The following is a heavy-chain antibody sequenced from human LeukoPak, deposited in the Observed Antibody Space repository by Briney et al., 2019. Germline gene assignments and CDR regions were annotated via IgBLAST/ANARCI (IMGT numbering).Heavy chain of an antibody. CDR3: ARSPAHYCSGGSCDTHFDY. J-gene: IGHJ4*02. V-gene: IGHV4-30-2*01. Sequence: PSGTLSLTCAVSGGSISSGGYSWSWIRQPPGKGLEWIGYIYHSGSTYYNPSLKSRVTISVDRSKNQFSLKLSSVTAADTAVYYCARSPAHYCSGGSCDTHFDYWGQGTLVTVSS. D-gene: IGHD2-15*01. CDR2: IYHSGST. CDR1: GGSISSGGYS.